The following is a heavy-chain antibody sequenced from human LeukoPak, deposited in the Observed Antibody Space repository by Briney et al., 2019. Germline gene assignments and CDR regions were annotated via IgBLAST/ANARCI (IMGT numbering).Heavy chain of an antibody. D-gene: IGHD6-19*01. CDR2: IYHSGST. J-gene: IGHJ4*02. CDR1: GGSISSSNW. CDR3: ARHQGSGWYYFDY. Sequence: SGTLSLTCAVSGGSISSSNWWSWVRQPPGKGLEWIGEIYHSGSTNYNPSLKSRVTISVDTSKNQFSLKLSSVTAADTAVHYCARHQGSGWYYFDYWGQGTLVTVSS. V-gene: IGHV4-4*02.